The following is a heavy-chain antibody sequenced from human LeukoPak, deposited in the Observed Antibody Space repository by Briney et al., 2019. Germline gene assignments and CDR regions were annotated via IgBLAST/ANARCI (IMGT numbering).Heavy chain of an antibody. CDR1: GGSISSGSYY. CDR3: ARDGGSYYKEVNYFDY. Sequence: PSQTLSLTCTVSGGSISSGSYYWSWIRQPAGKGLEWIGRIYTSGSTNYNPSLKSRVTISVDTSKNQFSLKLSSVTAADTAVYYCARDGGSYYKEVNYFDYWGQGTLVTVSS. J-gene: IGHJ4*02. V-gene: IGHV4-61*02. CDR2: IYTSGST. D-gene: IGHD1-26*01.